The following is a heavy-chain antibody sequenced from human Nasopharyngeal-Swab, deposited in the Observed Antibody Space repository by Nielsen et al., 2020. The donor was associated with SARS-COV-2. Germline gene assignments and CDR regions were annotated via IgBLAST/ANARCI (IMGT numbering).Heavy chain of an antibody. CDR2: INPNSGGT. J-gene: IGHJ6*02. CDR1: GYTFTGYY. Sequence: ASVKVSCKASGYTFTGYYMHRVRQAPGQGLEWMGRINPNSGGTNYAQKFQGRVTMTRDTSISTAYMELSRLRSDDTAVYYCARADLGYCSSTSCYPPNYYYYGMDVWGQGTTVTVSS. CDR3: ARADLGYCSSTSCYPPNYYYYGMDV. V-gene: IGHV1-2*06. D-gene: IGHD2-2*01.